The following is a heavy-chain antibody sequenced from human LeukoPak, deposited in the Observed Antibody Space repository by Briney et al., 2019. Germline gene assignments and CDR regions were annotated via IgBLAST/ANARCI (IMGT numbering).Heavy chain of an antibody. V-gene: IGHV3-53*01. Sequence: GGSLRLSCTVSGFTVSSNSMSWVRQAPGKGLEWVSFIYSGSTHYSDSVKGRFTISRDNSKNTLYLQMNSLRAEDTAVYCCARXAGAYSHPYDYWGQGTLVTVSS. CDR2: IYSGST. J-gene: IGHJ4*02. D-gene: IGHD4/OR15-4a*01. CDR3: ARXAGAYSHPYDY. CDR1: GFTVSSNS.